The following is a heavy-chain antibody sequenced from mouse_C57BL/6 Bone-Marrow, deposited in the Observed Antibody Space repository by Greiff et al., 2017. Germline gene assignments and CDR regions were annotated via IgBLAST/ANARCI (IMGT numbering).Heavy chain of an antibody. D-gene: IGHD2-12*01. J-gene: IGHJ1*03. V-gene: IGHV1-55*01. CDR2: IYPGSGST. CDR1: GYTFTSYW. CDR3: ARERIVGGYFDV. Sequence: VQLQQPGAELVKPGASVKMSCKASGYTFTSYWITWVKQRPGQGLEWIGDIYPGSGSTNYNEKFKSKATLTVDTSSSTAYMQLSSLTSEGSAVYYCARERIVGGYFDVWGTGTTGTVAS.